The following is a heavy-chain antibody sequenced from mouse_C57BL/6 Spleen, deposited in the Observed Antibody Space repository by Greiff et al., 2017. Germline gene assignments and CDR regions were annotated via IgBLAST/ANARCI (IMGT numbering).Heavy chain of an antibody. CDR2: IDPSDSYT. Sequence: QVQLQQPGAELVKPGASVKLSCKASGYTFTSYWMQWVKQRPGQGLEWIGEIDPSDSYTNYNQKFKGKATLTVDKSSSTAYMQLSSLTSEDSAVYYCARGAQFVDYWGQGTTLTVSS. CDR1: GYTFTSYW. J-gene: IGHJ2*01. V-gene: IGHV1-50*01. CDR3: ARGAQFVDY.